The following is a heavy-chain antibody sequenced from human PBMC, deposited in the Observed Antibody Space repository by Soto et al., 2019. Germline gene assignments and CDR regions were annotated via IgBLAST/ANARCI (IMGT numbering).Heavy chain of an antibody. J-gene: IGHJ3*02. CDR3: AKDTPYYYDSSGPLDAFDI. CDR2: ISSSSSTI. Sequence: PGGSLRLSCAASGFTFSSYSMNWVRQAPGKGLAWVSYISSSSSTIYYADSVKGRFTISRDNSKNTLYLQMNSLRAEDTAVYYCAKDTPYYYDSSGPLDAFDIWGQGTMVTVSS. CDR1: GFTFSSYS. D-gene: IGHD3-22*01. V-gene: IGHV3-48*01.